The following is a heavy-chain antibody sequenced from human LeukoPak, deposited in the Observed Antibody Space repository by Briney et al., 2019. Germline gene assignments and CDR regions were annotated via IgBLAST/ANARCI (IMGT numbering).Heavy chain of an antibody. CDR3: ARDTSVGDIAWWFDP. Sequence: GASVKVSCKASGYTFTSHYMHWVRQAPGQGLEWMGLINPRGSSTLYAQKFQGRVTMTRDMSTTTDYMELSSLRSEDTAVYYCARDTSVGDIAWWFDPWGQGTLVTVSS. CDR1: GYTFTSHY. V-gene: IGHV1-46*01. J-gene: IGHJ5*02. CDR2: INPRGSST. D-gene: IGHD3-16*02.